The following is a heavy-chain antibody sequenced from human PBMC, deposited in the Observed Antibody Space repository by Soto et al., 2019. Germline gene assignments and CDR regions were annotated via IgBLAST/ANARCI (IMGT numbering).Heavy chain of an antibody. Sequence: ASVKVSCKASGYTFTDYYMHWMRQAPGQGREWMGIINPSGGNTKYAQKFQGRVTITADKSTSTAYMELSSLRSEDTAVYYCARDQGPAYYGMDVWCQGTTVTVSS. CDR2: INPSGGNT. V-gene: IGHV1-46*01. J-gene: IGHJ6*02. CDR3: ARDQGPAYYGMDV. CDR1: GYTFTDYY.